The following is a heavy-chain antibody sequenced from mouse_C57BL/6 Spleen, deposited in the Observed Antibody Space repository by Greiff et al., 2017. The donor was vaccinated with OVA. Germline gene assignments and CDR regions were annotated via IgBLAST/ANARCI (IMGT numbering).Heavy chain of an antibody. D-gene: IGHD1-1*01. CDR3: TAYYYGSISWCAY. CDR2: IDPEDGDT. CDR1: GFNIQDYY. J-gene: IGHJ3*01. V-gene: IGHV14-1*01. Sequence: VQLQQSGAELVRPGASVKLSCTASGFNIQDYYMHWVKQRPEQGLEWIGRIDPEDGDTDYAPKFQGKATMTADTSSNTAYLQLSSLTSEDTAVYYCTAYYYGSISWCAYWGQGTLVTVSA.